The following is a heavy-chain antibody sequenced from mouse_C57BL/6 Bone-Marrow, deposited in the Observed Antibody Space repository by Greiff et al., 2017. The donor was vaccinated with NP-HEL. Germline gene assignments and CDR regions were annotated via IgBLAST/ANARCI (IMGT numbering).Heavy chain of an antibody. CDR3: ARHGSGFDY. CDR1: GFTFSSYG. Sequence: DVMLVESGGDLVKPGGSLKLSCAASGFTFSSYGMSWVRQTPDKRLEWVATISSGGSYTYYPDSVKGRFTISRDNAKNTLYLQMSSLKSEDTAMYYCARHGSGFDYWGQGTTLTVSS. V-gene: IGHV5-6*02. D-gene: IGHD1-2*01. CDR2: ISSGGSYT. J-gene: IGHJ2*01.